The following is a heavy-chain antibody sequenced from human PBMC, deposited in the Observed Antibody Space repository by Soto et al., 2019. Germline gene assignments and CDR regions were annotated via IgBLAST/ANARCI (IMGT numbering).Heavy chain of an antibody. CDR3: AKRSPSPHGHGGSCYSPCDY. D-gene: IGHD2-15*01. CDR2: ISVPDGST. J-gene: IGHJ4*02. Sequence: GGSLRLSCAASGFTFSNYAMSWVRQAPGKGLDWVSTISVPDGSTYYADSVKGRFTISRDNSKNTLYLQMNSPRAEDTATYYCAKRSPSPHGHGGSCYSPCDYWGQLTLVPVSS. CDR1: GFTFSNYA. V-gene: IGHV3-23*01.